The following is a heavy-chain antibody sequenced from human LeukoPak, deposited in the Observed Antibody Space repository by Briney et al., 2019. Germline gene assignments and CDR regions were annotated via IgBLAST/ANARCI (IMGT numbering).Heavy chain of an antibody. D-gene: IGHD3-10*02. Sequence: PGGSLRLSCAASGFIFSDYYMSWMRQAPGKGLEWLSYIDGSSSRTNYADSVKGRFTISRDNVKNSLYLQMNSLRAEDTALYYCARDLHYYVAMDVWGQGTTVTVSS. CDR2: IDGSSSRT. CDR3: ARDLHYYVAMDV. V-gene: IGHV3-11*05. J-gene: IGHJ6*02. CDR1: GFIFSDYY.